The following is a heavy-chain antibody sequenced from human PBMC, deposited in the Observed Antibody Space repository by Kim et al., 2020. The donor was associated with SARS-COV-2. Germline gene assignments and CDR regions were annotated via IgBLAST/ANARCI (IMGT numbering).Heavy chain of an antibody. CDR3: AREMGVPAAENWFDP. J-gene: IGHJ5*02. V-gene: IGHV4-59*13. CDR1: GVSISSYY. Sequence: SETLSLTCTVSGVSISSYYWSWIRQPPGKGLEWIGYTYYSGGTTYNPSLKSRVTISVDTSKNQFSLKLSSVTAADTAVYYCAREMGVPAAENWFDPWGQGTLVTVSS. CDR2: TYYSGGT. D-gene: IGHD2-2*01.